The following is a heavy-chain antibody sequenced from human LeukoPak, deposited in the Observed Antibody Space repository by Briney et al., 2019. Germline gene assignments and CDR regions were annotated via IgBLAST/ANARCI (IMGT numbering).Heavy chain of an antibody. Sequence: PGGSLRLSCAPPGFTSNTNTRNWSRQAPGKGLKWVSSIRISSSYIYYADSVKGRFTISRDNAKNSLYLQMNSLRAEDTAVYYCARGIGYDFWSGYYTGCDYWGQGTLVTVSS. D-gene: IGHD3-3*01. CDR2: IRISSSYI. CDR3: ARGIGYDFWSGYYTGCDY. V-gene: IGHV3-21*01. J-gene: IGHJ4*02. CDR1: GFTSNTNT.